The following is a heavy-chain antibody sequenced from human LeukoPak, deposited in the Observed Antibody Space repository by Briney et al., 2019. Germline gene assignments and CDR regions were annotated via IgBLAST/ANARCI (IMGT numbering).Heavy chain of an antibody. D-gene: IGHD5-24*01. CDR3: AREGTDGYKMYNWFDP. CDR1: GYTFTSYY. CDR2: INPSGGST. V-gene: IGHV1-46*01. Sequence: ASVKVSCKASGYTFTSYYMHWVRQVPGQGLEWMGIINPSGGSTSYAQKFQGRVTMTRDTSTSTVYMELSSLRSEDTAVYYCAREGTDGYKMYNWFDPWGQGTLVTVSS. J-gene: IGHJ5*02.